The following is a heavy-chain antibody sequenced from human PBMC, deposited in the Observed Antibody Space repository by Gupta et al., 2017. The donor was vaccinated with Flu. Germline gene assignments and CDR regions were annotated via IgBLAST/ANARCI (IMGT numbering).Heavy chain of an antibody. CDR3: ESPRDFGSDVGGAATALNSALDV. J-gene: IGHJ6*02. CDR1: GCRFSRYY. D-gene: IGHD2-21*01. Sequence: PLVQSAAELTQPWASLTVACDTPGCRFSRYYLHCLRHAPGPALACMVWINPDRGAKKYAQKFKGRVARTRDRAKTTIYMESSGLKYDETAVYYGESPRDFGSDVGGAATALNSALDVWGQGTVVTVS. CDR2: INPDRGAK. V-gene: IGHV1-2*02.